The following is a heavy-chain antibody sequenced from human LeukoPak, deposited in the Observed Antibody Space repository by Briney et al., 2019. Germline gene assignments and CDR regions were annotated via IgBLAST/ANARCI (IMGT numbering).Heavy chain of an antibody. V-gene: IGHV5-51*01. CDR1: GYSFTSYW. D-gene: IGHD2-2*03. Sequence: ESLKISCKGSGYSFTSYWIGWVRQMPGKGLEWMGIIYPGDSDTRYSPSFQGQVTISADKSISTAYLQWSSLKASDTAMYYCARRGGYCSSTSCYPDSSGFAVDYWGQGTLVTVSS. CDR3: ARRGGYCSSTSCYPDSSGFAVDY. CDR2: IYPGDSDT. J-gene: IGHJ4*02.